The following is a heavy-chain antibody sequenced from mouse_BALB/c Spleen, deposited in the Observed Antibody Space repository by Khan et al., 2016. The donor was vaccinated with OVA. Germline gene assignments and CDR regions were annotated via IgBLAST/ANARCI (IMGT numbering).Heavy chain of an antibody. Sequence: EVQLVESGGDLMKPGGSLKLSCAASGFTFSAYCMSWVRQTPDKRLAWVASINSDGYYTYYPDSLQGRFTISRNNSKNTLYLQMNSLKSEDTAIYYCASHLTGSFAYWGQGTLVTVSA. V-gene: IGHV5-6*01. J-gene: IGHJ3*01. D-gene: IGHD4-1*01. CDR2: INSDGYYT. CDR1: GFTFSAYC. CDR3: ASHLTGSFAY.